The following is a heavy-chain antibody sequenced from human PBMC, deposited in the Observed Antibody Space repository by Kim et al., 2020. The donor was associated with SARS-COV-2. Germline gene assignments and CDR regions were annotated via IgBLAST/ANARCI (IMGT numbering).Heavy chain of an antibody. CDR2: ISSSSSYI. V-gene: IGHV3-21*01. J-gene: IGHJ6*02. CDR1: GFTFSSYS. CDR3: ARSDPSGIYGMDV. D-gene: IGHD6-19*01. Sequence: GGSLRLSCPASGFTFSSYSMNWVRQAPGKGLEWVSSISSSSSYIYYADSVKGRFTISRDNAKNSLYLQMNSLRAEDTAVYYCARSDPSGIYGMDVWGQGTTVTVSS.